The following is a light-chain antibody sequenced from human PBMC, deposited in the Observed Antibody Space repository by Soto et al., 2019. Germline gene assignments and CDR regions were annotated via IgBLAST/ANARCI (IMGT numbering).Light chain of an antibody. CDR2: AAS. CDR3: QQYYSYPPP. CDR1: QGISSY. Sequence: AIRMTQSPSSLSASTGDRVTITCRASQGISSYLAWYQQKPGKAPKLLIYAASTLQSGVPSRFSGSGSGTDFTLTISCLQSEDFATYYFQQYYSYPPPFGGGTKVEIK. J-gene: IGKJ4*01. V-gene: IGKV1-8*01.